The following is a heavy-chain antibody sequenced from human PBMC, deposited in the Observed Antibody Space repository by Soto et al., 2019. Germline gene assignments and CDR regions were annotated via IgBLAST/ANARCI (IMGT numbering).Heavy chain of an antibody. D-gene: IGHD3-3*01. CDR2: ISPGSRYP. CDR1: GFTFGDSY. Sequence: GGSLRLSCAGSGFTFGDSYMSWIRQAPGKGLEWLSYISPGSRYPAYADSVKGRFTISRDNSKNALYLQMSGLRVEDTAVYYCAKGPTIFGAVISFDYYYGMYVWGQGTPVTVSS. V-gene: IGHV3-11*03. CDR3: AKGPTIFGAVISFDYYYGMYV. J-gene: IGHJ6*02.